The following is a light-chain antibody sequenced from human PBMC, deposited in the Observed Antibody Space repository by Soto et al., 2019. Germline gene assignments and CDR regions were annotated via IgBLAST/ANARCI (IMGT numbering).Light chain of an antibody. CDR2: AAS. J-gene: IGKJ2*01. CDR1: QGVSTY. V-gene: IGKV1-39*01. Sequence: DIQMTQSPSSLSASVGDRVTITCRASQGVSTYLLWYQQTQGKAPKLLIYAASSLRSGVPTRFSGSGPGTKFTLTSGRLQPEDFATYYCQQSYRTPHTFGQGTRLETK. CDR3: QQSYRTPHT.